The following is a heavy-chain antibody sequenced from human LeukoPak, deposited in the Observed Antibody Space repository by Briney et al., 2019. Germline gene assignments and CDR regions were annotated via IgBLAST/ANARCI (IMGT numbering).Heavy chain of an antibody. CDR2: ISGYNGNT. Sequence: ASVKVSCKASGYTFTSYGLSWVRQAPGQGLEWMGWISGYNGNTNHAQKFQGRLTMTTDTSTSTAYMELKSLRSDDTAVYYCARDLPYGSSDRIPFDCWGQRTLVTVSS. CDR1: GYTFTSYG. J-gene: IGHJ4*02. V-gene: IGHV1-18*01. CDR3: ARDLPYGSSDRIPFDC. D-gene: IGHD1-26*01.